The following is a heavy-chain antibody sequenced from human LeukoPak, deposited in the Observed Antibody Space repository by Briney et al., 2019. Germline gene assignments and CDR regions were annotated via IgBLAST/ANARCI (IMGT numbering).Heavy chain of an antibody. CDR1: GSIFSNYG. CDR2: IWYDGSNK. V-gene: IGHV3-33*06. J-gene: IGHJ4*02. Sequence: GGSLRLSCAASGSIFSNYGMHWVRQAPGKGLEWVAVIWYDGSNKYYADSVKGRFTISRDNSKNRVYLQMNSLRVEDTAVYYCAQQDGDWGQGTLVTVSS. CDR3: AQQDGD.